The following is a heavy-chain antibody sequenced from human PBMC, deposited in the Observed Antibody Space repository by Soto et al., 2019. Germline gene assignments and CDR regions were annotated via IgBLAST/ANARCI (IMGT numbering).Heavy chain of an antibody. CDR1: GGVISNGDYH. V-gene: IGHV4-30-4*01. CDR2: TYPSGST. J-gene: IGHJ4*02. CDR3: AREGGFYSPPGC. D-gene: IGHD2-15*01. Sequence: SETLSLTCTVSGGVISNGDYHLSWIRQPPGKGLEWIGYTYPSGSTYYNASLRSRVTISIDASKNQFSLKLNSVTAADTAVYYCAREGGFYSPPGCWGQGIRVPVSS.